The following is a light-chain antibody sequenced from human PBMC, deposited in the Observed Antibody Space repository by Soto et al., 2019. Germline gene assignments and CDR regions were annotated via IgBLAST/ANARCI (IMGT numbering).Light chain of an antibody. J-gene: IGLJ1*01. Sequence: QSVLTQPASVSGSPGQSITISCTGTSSDVGGYNYVSWYQQRPGKAPKIIIYEVTNRPSGVSNRFSGSKSGNTASLTISGLQAEDDADYYCSSFASRFTFNYIFGTGTKVTVL. CDR1: SSDVGGYNY. CDR3: SSFASRFTFNYI. CDR2: EVT. V-gene: IGLV2-14*01.